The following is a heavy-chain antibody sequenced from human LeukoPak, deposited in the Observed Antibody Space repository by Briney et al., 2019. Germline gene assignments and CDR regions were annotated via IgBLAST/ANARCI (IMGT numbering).Heavy chain of an antibody. CDR1: GFTFSSYA. CDR2: ISYDGSNK. Sequence: PGGSLRLSCAVSGFTFSSYAMHWVRQAPGKGLEWVAVISYDGSNKYYADSVKGRFTISRDNSKNTLYLQMNSLRAEDTAVYYCARSPSSRSVIRKYYFDYWGQGTLVTVSS. V-gene: IGHV3-30*04. J-gene: IGHJ4*02. CDR3: ARSPSSRSVIRKYYFDY. D-gene: IGHD6-13*01.